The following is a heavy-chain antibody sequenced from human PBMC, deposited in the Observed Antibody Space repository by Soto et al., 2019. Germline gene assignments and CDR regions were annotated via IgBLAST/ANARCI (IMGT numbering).Heavy chain of an antibody. CDR2: ITAGKGDT. D-gene: IGHD1-20*01. V-gene: IGHV1-3*01. Sequence: QVQLVQSGAEVKKPGASVKVSCKSSGYTFTNYAIYWVRQAPGQRPEWMGWITAGKGDTEYSQKSQEGVPFPREPSATTAYMALSRLRSDDTVFYYWAGGGLGVTGYGMDVWGQGTTVIVS. J-gene: IGHJ6*02. CDR1: GYTFTNYA. CDR3: AGGGLGVTGYGMDV.